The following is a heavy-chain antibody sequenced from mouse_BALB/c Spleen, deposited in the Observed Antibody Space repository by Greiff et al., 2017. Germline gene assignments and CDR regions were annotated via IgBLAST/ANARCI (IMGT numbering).Heavy chain of an antibody. CDR3: AREGAYSFDY. Sequence: EVKVVESGGGLVKPGGSLKLSCAASGFTFSDYYMYWVRQTPEKRLEWVATISDGGSYTYYPDSVKGRFTISRDNAKNNLYLQMSSLKSEDTAMYYCAREGAYSFDYWGQGTTLTVSS. CDR1: GFTFSDYY. J-gene: IGHJ2*01. D-gene: IGHD2-10*01. V-gene: IGHV5-4*02. CDR2: ISDGGSYT.